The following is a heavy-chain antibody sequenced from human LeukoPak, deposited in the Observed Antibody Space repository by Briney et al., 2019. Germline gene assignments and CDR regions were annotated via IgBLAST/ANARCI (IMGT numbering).Heavy chain of an antibody. J-gene: IGHJ4*02. CDR1: GGSVSSSAYY. D-gene: IGHD4-17*01. V-gene: IGHV4-39*07. Sequence: SETLSLTCTVSGGSVSSSAYYWGWIRQPPEKGLEWIGNIYYSGSTYYNPSLKSRVTISIDTSKNQFSLKLSSVTAADTAVYYCARDGDLDYWGQGTLVTVSS. CDR2: IYYSGST. CDR3: ARDGDLDY.